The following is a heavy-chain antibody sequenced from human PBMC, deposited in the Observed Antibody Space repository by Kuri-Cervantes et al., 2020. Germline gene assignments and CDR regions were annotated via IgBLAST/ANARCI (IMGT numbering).Heavy chain of an antibody. D-gene: IGHD2-2*01. CDR2: INEGGGST. J-gene: IGHJ4*02. CDR1: GYTFSNSA. CDR3: ARDRRCSSTSCLYSGSYYYFDY. V-gene: IGHV3-23*01. Sequence: GESLKISCVASGYTFSNSAMSWVRQAPGKGLEWVSGINEGGGSTYHADSVQGRFTISRDNSKNTLYLQMNSLRAADTAVYYCARDRRCSSTSCLYSGSYYYFDYWGQGTLVTVSS.